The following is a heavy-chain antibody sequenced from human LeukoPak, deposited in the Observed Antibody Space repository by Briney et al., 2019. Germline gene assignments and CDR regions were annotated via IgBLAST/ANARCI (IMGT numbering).Heavy chain of an antibody. J-gene: IGHJ4*02. D-gene: IGHD6-19*01. CDR3: AVGIAVAGAFDY. Sequence: GGSLRLSCAGSGFTFRSYWMHWVRQAPGKGLEWVANIKQDGSEKYYVDSVKGRFTISRDNANDSVYLQMNSLRAEDTAVYYCAVGIAVAGAFDYWGQGTLVTVSS. V-gene: IGHV3-7*01. CDR2: IKQDGSEK. CDR1: GFTFRSYW.